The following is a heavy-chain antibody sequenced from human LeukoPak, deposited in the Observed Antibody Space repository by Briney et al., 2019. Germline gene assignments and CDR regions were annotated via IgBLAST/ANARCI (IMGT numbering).Heavy chain of an antibody. CDR2: VYSGDST. Sequence: GGSLRLSCAASGLNVNNNYMNWVRQAPGKGLEWVAIVYSGDSTSYADSVKGRFTISRDNVKNMVYLQMSSLRTEDTAVYYCARWSYDTAAWYFDLWGRGTLVTVSS. D-gene: IGHD3-22*01. J-gene: IGHJ2*01. CDR3: ARWSYDTAAWYFDL. CDR1: GLNVNNNY. V-gene: IGHV3-53*05.